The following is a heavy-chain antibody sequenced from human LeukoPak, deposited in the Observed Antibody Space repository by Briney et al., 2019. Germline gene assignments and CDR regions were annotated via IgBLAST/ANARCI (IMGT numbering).Heavy chain of an antibody. CDR1: GVSISGSTYY. CDR3: ARDSAAGPAGL. CDR2: IYYSGTT. V-gene: IGHV4-39*07. J-gene: IGHJ4*01. D-gene: IGHD6-13*01. Sequence: SETLSLTCTASGVSISGSTYYWGWIRQPPGKGLEWIGSIYYSGTTYYNPSLRSRVTISVDTSKNQFSLNMNSVTAADTAVYYCARDSAAGPAGLWGHGTLVTVSS.